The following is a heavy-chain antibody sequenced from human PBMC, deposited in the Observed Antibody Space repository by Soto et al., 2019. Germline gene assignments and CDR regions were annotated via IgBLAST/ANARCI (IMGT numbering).Heavy chain of an antibody. CDR1: GFTFSGYA. Sequence: GSLRLSCAASGFTFSGYAMSWVRQAPGKGLEWVSAISGSGGSTYYADSVKGRFTISRDNSKNTLYLQMNSLRAEDTAVYYCAKDLGEGAYCGGDCYSDYWGQVMLVTVSS. CDR2: ISGSGGST. J-gene: IGHJ4*02. V-gene: IGHV3-23*01. D-gene: IGHD2-21*01. CDR3: AKDLGEGAYCGGDCYSDY.